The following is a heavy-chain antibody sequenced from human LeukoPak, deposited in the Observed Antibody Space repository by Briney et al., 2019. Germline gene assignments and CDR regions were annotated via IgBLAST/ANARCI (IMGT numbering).Heavy chain of an antibody. V-gene: IGHV4-34*01. D-gene: IGHD3-10*01. CDR2: INHSGST. J-gene: IGHJ5*02. CDR3: ARAGGYGSGSYYNSHNWFYP. Sequence: SETLSLTCAVYGGSFSGYYWSWIRQPPGKGPEWIGEINHSGSTNYNPSLKSRVTISVYTFKIQFSLKLSSVTASDTAVYYRARAGGYGSGSYYNSHNWFYPWGQGTLVTVSS. CDR1: GGSFSGYY.